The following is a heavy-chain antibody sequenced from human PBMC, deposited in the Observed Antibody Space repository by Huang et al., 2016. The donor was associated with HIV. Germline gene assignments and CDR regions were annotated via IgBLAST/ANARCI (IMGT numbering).Heavy chain of an antibody. CDR2: ISYDGSNK. Sequence: QVQLVESGGGVVQPGGSLRLSCAASGFTFSSYAMNWVRQAPGKGLGWVAVISYDGSNKDYADSVKGRFTISRDNSKNTLYLQMNSLRAEDTAVYYCARENWNVGAFDIWGQGTMVTVSS. V-gene: IGHV3-30-3*01. J-gene: IGHJ3*02. CDR3: ARENWNVGAFDI. CDR1: GFTFSSYA. D-gene: IGHD1-1*01.